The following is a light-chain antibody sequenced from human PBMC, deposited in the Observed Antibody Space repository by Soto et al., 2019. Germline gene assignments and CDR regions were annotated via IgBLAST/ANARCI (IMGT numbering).Light chain of an antibody. Sequence: QSVLTQPASVSGSPGQSITISCTGTSSDVGGYNYVSWYQQHPGKAPKLMIYDVSNRPSGVSNRFSGSKSGNTASLTISGLQAEDEADYYCSSYTDSSTLSVFGTGTRSPS. V-gene: IGLV2-14*01. J-gene: IGLJ1*01. CDR2: DVS. CDR3: SSYTDSSTLSV. CDR1: SSDVGGYNY.